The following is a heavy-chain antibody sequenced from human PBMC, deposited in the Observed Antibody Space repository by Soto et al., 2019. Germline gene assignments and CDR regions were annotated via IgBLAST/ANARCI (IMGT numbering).Heavy chain of an antibody. J-gene: IGHJ4*02. CDR2: IYYSGST. CDR3: ARATSFSGHHGY. V-gene: IGHV4-31*03. D-gene: IGHD2-8*02. Sequence: QLQLQESGPGLVKPSQTLSLACTVSGGSFSSGGYYWSWIRQLPGKGLEWIGYIYYSGSTYYNPSLKCRFTISLDTSKTQFSLKLSSVTAADTAVYYCARATSFSGHHGYWGQGTLVTVSS. CDR1: GGSFSSGGYY.